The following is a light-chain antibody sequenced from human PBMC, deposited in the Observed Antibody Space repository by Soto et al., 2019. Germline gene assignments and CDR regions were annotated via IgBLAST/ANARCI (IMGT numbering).Light chain of an antibody. J-gene: IGKJ1*01. CDR3: QQYNNWTRT. V-gene: IGKV3D-15*01. CDR1: QSVSSIY. CDR2: GAS. Sequence: EIVLTQSPGTLSLSSGERATLSCGASQSVSSIYLAWYQQKPGQAPRLVIYGASSRAAGIPARFSVSGSGTEFPLTISRLQYEDFAIYYCQQYNNWTRTFGQGTKVDIK.